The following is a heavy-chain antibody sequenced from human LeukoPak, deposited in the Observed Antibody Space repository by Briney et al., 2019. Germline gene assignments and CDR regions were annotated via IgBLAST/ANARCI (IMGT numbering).Heavy chain of an antibody. Sequence: SETLSLTCTVSDSSISSYFWSWIRQPAGKGLEWIGRIYTSGSTNYNPSLKSRVTMSVDTSKNQFSLKLSSVTAADTAVYYCARSSASSWNDVGYWGQGTLVTVSS. CDR3: ARSSASSWNDVGY. V-gene: IGHV4-4*07. CDR2: IYTSGST. D-gene: IGHD1-1*01. CDR1: DSSISSYF. J-gene: IGHJ4*02.